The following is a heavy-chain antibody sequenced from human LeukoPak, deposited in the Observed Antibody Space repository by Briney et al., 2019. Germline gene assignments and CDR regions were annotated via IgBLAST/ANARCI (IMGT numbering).Heavy chain of an antibody. CDR3: AKTSGYTSSWTDF. CDR1: GFTFSNYA. Sequence: RGSLRLSCAASGFTFSNYAMIWVRQAPGKRLEWVSGISHSGGTTYYADSAKGRFTISRDNSKNTLYLQMNSLRAEDTAVYYCAKTSGYTSSWTDFWGQGTLVTVSS. D-gene: IGHD5-12*01. V-gene: IGHV3-23*01. CDR2: ISHSGGTT. J-gene: IGHJ4*02.